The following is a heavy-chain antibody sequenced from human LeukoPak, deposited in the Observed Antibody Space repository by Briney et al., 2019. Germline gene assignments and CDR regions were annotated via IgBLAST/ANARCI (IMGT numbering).Heavy chain of an antibody. D-gene: IGHD3-10*01. CDR2: ISSGSTYI. V-gene: IGHV3-21*01. CDR3: ARGPYASGSYGRRGWVHYMDV. CDR1: GFAFSSYG. Sequence: GGSLRLSCAASGFAFSSYGMHWVRQAPGKGLEWVSSISSGSTYIYYADSVKGRFTISRDNAKNSLYLQIYSLRAEDTAVYYCARGPYASGSYGRRGWVHYMDVWGKGTTVTISS. J-gene: IGHJ6*03.